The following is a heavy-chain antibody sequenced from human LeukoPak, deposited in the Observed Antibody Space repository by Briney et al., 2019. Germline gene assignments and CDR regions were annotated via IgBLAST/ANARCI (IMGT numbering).Heavy chain of an antibody. D-gene: IGHD2-21*01. Sequence: SETLSLTCTVSGGSISTYFWSWIRQPPGKGLEWIGYIYYSGSTNYNPSLKSRVTISVDTSKNQFSLKLSSETAADTAVYYCARVCTAMVYCGGAPDAVDAFDIWGQGTMVTVSS. CDR2: IYYSGST. CDR1: GGSISTYF. CDR3: ARVCTAMVYCGGAPDAVDAFDI. V-gene: IGHV4-59*01. J-gene: IGHJ3*02.